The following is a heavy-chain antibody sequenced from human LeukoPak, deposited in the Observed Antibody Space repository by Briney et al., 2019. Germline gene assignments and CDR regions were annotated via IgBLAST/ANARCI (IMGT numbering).Heavy chain of an antibody. D-gene: IGHD6-13*01. CDR2: IYYSGST. J-gene: IGHJ4*02. Sequence: SETLSLTCTVSGGSISSYYWSWIRQPPGKGLEWIGYIYYSGSTNYNPSLKSRVTISVDTSKNQFSLKLSSVTAADTAVYYCARRRLAAAGDFDYWGQGTLVTVSS. CDR1: GGSISSYY. CDR3: ARRRLAAAGDFDY. V-gene: IGHV4-59*01.